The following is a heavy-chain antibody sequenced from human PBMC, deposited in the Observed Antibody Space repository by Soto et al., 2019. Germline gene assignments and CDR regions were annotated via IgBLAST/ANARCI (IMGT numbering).Heavy chain of an antibody. CDR2: ISGSGGST. CDR3: AKSLKGELRPLEDFDY. D-gene: IGHD1-26*01. Sequence: GGSLRLSCAASGFTFSSYAMSWVRQAPGKGLEWVSAISGSGGSTYYADSVKGRFTISRDNSKNTLYLQMNSLRAEDTAVYYCAKSLKGELRPLEDFDYWGQGTLVTVSS. V-gene: IGHV3-23*01. CDR1: GFTFSSYA. J-gene: IGHJ4*02.